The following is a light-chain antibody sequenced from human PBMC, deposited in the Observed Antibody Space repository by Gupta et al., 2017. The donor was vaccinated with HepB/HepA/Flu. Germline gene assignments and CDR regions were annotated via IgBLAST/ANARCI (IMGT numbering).Light chain of an antibody. CDR1: SSHIGTNP. CDR2: SNN. CDR3: AARDDSPNCWV. J-gene: IGLJ3*02. V-gene: IGLV1-44*01. Sequence: QSVLPQPPSASRTPGPSVTISCSGCSSHIGTNPVNWYQQLPGTAPKVLIYSNNQRPSGVPDRFSGSKSGTSASLSNSRLQAEDEADYYCAARDDSPNCWVFGGGTKVTVL.